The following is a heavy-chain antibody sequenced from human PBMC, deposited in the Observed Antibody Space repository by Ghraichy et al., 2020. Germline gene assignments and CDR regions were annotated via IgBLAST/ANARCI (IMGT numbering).Heavy chain of an antibody. Sequence: SETLSLTCAVYGGSFSGYYWSWIRQPPGKGLEWIGEINHSGSTNYNPSLKSRVTISVDTSKNQFSLKLSSVTAADTAVYYCARAVTMVRGVITKYYYYGMDVWGKGVTVTVSS. CDR3: ARAVTMVRGVITKYYYYGMDV. CDR2: INHSGST. CDR1: GGSFSGYY. J-gene: IGHJ6*04. D-gene: IGHD3-10*01. V-gene: IGHV4-34*01.